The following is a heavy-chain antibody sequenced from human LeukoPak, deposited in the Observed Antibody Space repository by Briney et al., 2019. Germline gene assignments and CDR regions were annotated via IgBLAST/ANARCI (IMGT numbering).Heavy chain of an antibody. J-gene: IGHJ1*01. CDR3: ARGGAARLHFQN. CDR1: GGSISTYY. V-gene: IGHV4-59*01. D-gene: IGHD6-6*01. Sequence: KPSETLSLTCTVSGGSISTYYWNWIRQPPGKGLEWIGYIYHSGSTNYNPSLQSRVTISVDTSKNQFSLNLNSVTAADTAVHYCARGGAARLHFQNWGQGTLVTVSS. CDR2: IYHSGST.